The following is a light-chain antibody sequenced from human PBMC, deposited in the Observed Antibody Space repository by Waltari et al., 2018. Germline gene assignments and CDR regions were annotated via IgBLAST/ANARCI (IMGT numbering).Light chain of an antibody. V-gene: IGKV3-11*01. CDR1: QSVGSY. CDR3: QQSSLWPPIT. CDR2: DAS. Sequence: EIVMTQSPATLSLSPGDTATLSCRASQSVGSYVAWYQQKPGQPPRLLIYDASTRATAVPAKFRGSGSGTDFTLTISSLESEDFAVYFCQQSSLWPPITFGHGTRLEIK. J-gene: IGKJ5*01.